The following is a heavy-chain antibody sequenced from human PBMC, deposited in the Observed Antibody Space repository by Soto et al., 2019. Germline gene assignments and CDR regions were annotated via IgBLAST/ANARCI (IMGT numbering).Heavy chain of an antibody. CDR3: ARVGLSGYSGYYYYMDV. D-gene: IGHD5-12*01. CDR2: INHSGST. J-gene: IGHJ6*03. Sequence: PSETLSLTCAVYGGSFSGYYWSWIRQPPGKGLEWIGEINHSGSTNYNPSLKSRVTISVDTSKNQFSLKLSSVTAADTAVYYCARVGLSGYSGYYYYMDVWGKGTTVTVSS. V-gene: IGHV4-34*01. CDR1: GGSFSGYY.